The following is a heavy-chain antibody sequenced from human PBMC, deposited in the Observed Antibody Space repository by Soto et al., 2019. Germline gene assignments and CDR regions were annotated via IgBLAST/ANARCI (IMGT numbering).Heavy chain of an antibody. CDR1: GFPVSDYY. D-gene: IGHD2-21*01. J-gene: IGHJ4*02. Sequence: QVRLVESGGGLVKPGGSLRLSCATSGFPVSDYYMSWIRQAPGKGLEWLSHISPKSTYTNYADSVKGRFTISRDNTKSSLFLQMNSLGVEDTAVYYCARGGGGGLFEHWGQGVLVTVSS. CDR3: ARGGGGGLFEH. V-gene: IGHV3-11*06. CDR2: ISPKSTYT.